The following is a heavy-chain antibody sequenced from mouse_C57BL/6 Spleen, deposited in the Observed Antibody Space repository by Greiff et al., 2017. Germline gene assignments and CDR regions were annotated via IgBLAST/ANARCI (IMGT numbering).Heavy chain of an antibody. V-gene: IGHV7-1*01. Sequence: EVKLQESGAGLVQSGRSLRLSCTTSGYTFSDFYMEWVRQAPGQGLEWIAASSPKANGSTTKYKSSVKGRFIVSRATTHSILYLQMHALRAEDTAIYYCARDYWSYAVDYWGQGTLVTVSA. D-gene: IGHD6-5*01. CDR2: SSPKANGSTT. CDR3: ARDYWSYAVDY. J-gene: IGHJ3*01. CDR1: GYTFSDFY.